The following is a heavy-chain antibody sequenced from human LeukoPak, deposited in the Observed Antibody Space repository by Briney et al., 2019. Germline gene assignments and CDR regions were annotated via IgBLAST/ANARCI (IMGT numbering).Heavy chain of an antibody. Sequence: PGGSLRLSCAASGFTFSSYWMHWVRQAPGKGLVWVSRINSDGSSTSYADSVKGRFTISRDNAKNTLYLQMNSLRAEDTAVYYCAKRQHHTFGGPNPDYWGQGTLVTVSS. CDR2: INSDGSST. CDR1: GFTFSSYW. J-gene: IGHJ4*02. V-gene: IGHV3-74*01. D-gene: IGHD3-16*01. CDR3: AKRQHHTFGGPNPDY.